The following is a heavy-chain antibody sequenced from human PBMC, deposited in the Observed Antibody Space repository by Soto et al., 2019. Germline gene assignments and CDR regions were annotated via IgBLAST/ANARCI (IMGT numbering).Heavy chain of an antibody. CDR1: GGSISSGGYY. D-gene: IGHD2-15*01. CDR2: IYYSGST. V-gene: IGHV4-31*02. Sequence: SETLSLTCTVSGGSISSGGYYWSWIRQHPGKGLEWIGYIYYSGSTYYNPSLKSRVTISVDTSKNQFSLKLSSVTAADTAVYYCARHYCSGVNCYSNYYYYGMDVWGQGTTVTVSS. J-gene: IGHJ6*02. CDR3: ARHYCSGVNCYSNYYYYGMDV.